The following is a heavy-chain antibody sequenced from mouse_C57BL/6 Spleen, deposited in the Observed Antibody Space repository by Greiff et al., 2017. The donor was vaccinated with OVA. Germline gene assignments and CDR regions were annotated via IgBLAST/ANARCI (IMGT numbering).Heavy chain of an antibody. CDR3: ARNYDRDYYAMDY. V-gene: IGHV1-55*01. D-gene: IGHD2-4*01. CDR1: GYTFTSYW. J-gene: IGHJ4*01. CDR2: IYPGSGST. Sequence: QVQLQQPGVELVKPGASVKMSCKASGYTFTSYWITWVKQRPGQGLEWIGDIYPGSGSTNYNEKFKSKATLTVDTSSSTAYMQLSSLTSEDSAVYYCARNYDRDYYAMDYWGQGTSVTVSS.